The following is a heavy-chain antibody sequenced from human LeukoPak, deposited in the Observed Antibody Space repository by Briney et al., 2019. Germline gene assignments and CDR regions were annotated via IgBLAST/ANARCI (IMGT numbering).Heavy chain of an antibody. J-gene: IGHJ4*02. CDR3: ARRIQGMAPYYFDY. V-gene: IGHV3-74*01. Sequence: GGSLRLSCTASGFTFGSYWMHWVRQAPGKGLVWVSRINSDGGSTSYADSVKGRFTISRDSAKNTLYLQMNSLRAEDTAVYYCARRIQGMAPYYFDYWGQGTLVTVSS. CDR2: INSDGGST. CDR1: GFTFGSYW. D-gene: IGHD5-24*01.